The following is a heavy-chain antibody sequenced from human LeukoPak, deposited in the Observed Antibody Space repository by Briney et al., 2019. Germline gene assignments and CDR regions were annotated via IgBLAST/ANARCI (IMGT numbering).Heavy chain of an antibody. CDR1: GFTVSSNS. V-gene: IGHV3-66*01. CDR2: IYSGGTT. D-gene: IGHD3-22*01. J-gene: IGHJ4*02. CDR3: ARDRRDSSGYCFDY. Sequence: PGGSLRLSCAASGFTVSSNSMSWVRQAPGKGLEWVSVIYSGGTTYYADSVKGRFTISKDNSKNTPYLQMNSLRAEDTAVYYCARDRRDSSGYCFDYWGQGTLVTVSS.